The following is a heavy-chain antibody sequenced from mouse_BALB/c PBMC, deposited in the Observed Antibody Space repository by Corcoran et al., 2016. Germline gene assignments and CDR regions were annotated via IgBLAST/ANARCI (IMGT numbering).Heavy chain of an antibody. CDR3: ARRASIRFRRYYSMDY. J-gene: IGHJ4*01. V-gene: IGHV9-3-1*01. CDR2: INTYTGEA. CDR1: GYTFTNYG. Sequence: QIQLVQSGPELKKPGETVKISSKASGYTFTNYGMTWVKQARGKGLKGMGWINTYTGEATYADDFKGRFAFSFETSASTAYLQINNLKNEDTATYFCARRASIRFRRYYSMDYWGQGTSVTVSS. D-gene: IGHD3-3*01.